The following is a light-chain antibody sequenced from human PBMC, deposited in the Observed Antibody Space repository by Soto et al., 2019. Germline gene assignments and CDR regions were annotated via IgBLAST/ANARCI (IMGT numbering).Light chain of an antibody. J-gene: IGKJ1*01. V-gene: IGKV1-5*03. CDR3: QQYSSYWT. Sequence: DIQMTQSPSTLSASVGDRVTITCRASQSISSWLAWYQQKAGKAPNLLIYKASTLESGVPSRFSGSGSGTEFTLTISRLQPDDFATYYCQQYSSYWTFGQGTKVEIK. CDR2: KAS. CDR1: QSISSW.